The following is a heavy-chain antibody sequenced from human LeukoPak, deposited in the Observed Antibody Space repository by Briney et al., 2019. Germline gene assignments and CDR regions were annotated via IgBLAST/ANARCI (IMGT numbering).Heavy chain of an antibody. Sequence: GGSLRLSCAASGFTFSSYWMSWVRQAPGKGLEWVANIKQDGSEKYYVDSVKGRFTISRDNAKNSLYLQMNSLKTEDTAVYYCTRDIIRQLGVGYNWFDPWGQGTLVTVSS. CDR2: IKQDGSEK. CDR1: GFTFSSYW. V-gene: IGHV3-7*03. CDR3: TRDIIRQLGVGYNWFDP. D-gene: IGHD6-13*01. J-gene: IGHJ5*02.